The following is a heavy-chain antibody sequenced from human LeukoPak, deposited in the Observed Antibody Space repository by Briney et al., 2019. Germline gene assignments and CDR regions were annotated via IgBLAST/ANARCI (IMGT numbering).Heavy chain of an antibody. V-gene: IGHV4-61*02. Sequence: SQTLSLTCTVSGGSISSSTYSWTWIRQPAGKGLEWIGRIHSSWSTHYNPSLKSRVTISVDTSKNHFSLNLSSVTAADTAVYFCARGVLDTAMVRFDYWGQGTLVTVSS. J-gene: IGHJ4*02. CDR2: IHSSWST. D-gene: IGHD5-18*01. CDR3: ARGVLDTAMVRFDY. CDR1: GGSISSSTYS.